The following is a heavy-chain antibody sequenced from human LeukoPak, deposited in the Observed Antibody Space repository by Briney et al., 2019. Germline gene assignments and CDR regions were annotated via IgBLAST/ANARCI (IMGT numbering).Heavy chain of an antibody. V-gene: IGHV1-46*01. D-gene: IGHD6-13*01. CDR1: GYTFTSYY. J-gene: IGHJ5*02. Sequence: ASVKVSCKASGYTFTSYYMHWVRQAPGQGLEWMGIINPSGGSTSYAQKFQGRVTMTRDTSTSTVYMELSSLRSEDTAVYYCARDPSGYSSSWLNWFDPWGQGTVVTVSS. CDR3: ARDPSGYSSSWLNWFDP. CDR2: INPSGGST.